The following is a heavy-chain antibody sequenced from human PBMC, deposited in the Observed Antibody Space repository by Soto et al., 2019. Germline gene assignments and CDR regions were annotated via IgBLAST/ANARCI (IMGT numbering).Heavy chain of an antibody. CDR1: GFTLSNHA. D-gene: IGHD2-2*01. J-gene: IGHJ6*02. CDR2: ISHDGSNT. V-gene: IGHV3-30-3*01. Sequence: GGSLRLSCAASGFTLSNHAVHWVRQAPGKGLEWVALISHDGSNTYYADSVKGRFTISRDNSKNSVYVQMNSLRIEDTAVYFCARDTSSGYNYYCGMDVWCQGTTVTVSS. CDR3: ARDTSSGYNYYCGMDV.